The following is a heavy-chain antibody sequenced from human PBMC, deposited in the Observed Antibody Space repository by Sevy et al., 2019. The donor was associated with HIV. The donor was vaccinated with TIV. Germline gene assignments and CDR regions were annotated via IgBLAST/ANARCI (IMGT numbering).Heavy chain of an antibody. V-gene: IGHV4-59*08. D-gene: IGHD1-26*01. CDR2: IYYNGHI. CDR3: AGENAWGRGYS. J-gene: IGHJ4*02. CDR1: GGSITSLY. Sequence: LETLSLTCTVSGGSITSLYWNWIRQPPGKGLEWIANIYYNGHINYNPSLKSRVTLSLDTSKNQFSLRLSSVPAADTAMYYCAGENAWGRGYSWGQGTLVTVSS.